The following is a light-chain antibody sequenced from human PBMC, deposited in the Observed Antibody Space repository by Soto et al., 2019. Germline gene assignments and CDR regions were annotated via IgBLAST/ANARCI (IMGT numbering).Light chain of an antibody. Sequence: QSVLTQPASLSGSPGQSITISCTGTSADIGTYNYVSWYQQHPGKAPKLIMYDVGSRPSGISDRFSGSKSGNSASLTISGLQSEYEADYYCTSYTTSSIPLFGGGTQLTVL. CDR2: DVG. J-gene: IGLJ3*02. V-gene: IGLV2-14*03. CDR3: TSYTTSSIPL. CDR1: SADIGTYNY.